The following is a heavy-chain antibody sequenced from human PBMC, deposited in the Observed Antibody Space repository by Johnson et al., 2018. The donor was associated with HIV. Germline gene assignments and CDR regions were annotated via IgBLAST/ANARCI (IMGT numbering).Heavy chain of an antibody. V-gene: IGHV3-11*04. CDR1: GFTFSDYY. Sequence: QMLLVESGGGVVQPGRSLRLSCAASGFTFSDYYMSWIRQAPGKGLEWVSYISSSGSTIYYADSLKGRFTISRDNSKNTLYLQMNSLRPEDTALYFCARDSGAPGNDAFDIWGQGTMVTISS. CDR3: ARDSGAPGNDAFDI. J-gene: IGHJ3*02. D-gene: IGHD1-26*01. CDR2: ISSSGSTI.